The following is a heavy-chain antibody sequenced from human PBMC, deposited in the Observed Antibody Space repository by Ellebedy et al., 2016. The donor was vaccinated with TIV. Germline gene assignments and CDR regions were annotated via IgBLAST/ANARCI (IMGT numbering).Heavy chain of an antibody. J-gene: IGHJ4*02. CDR2: IYYSGIT. D-gene: IGHD1-1*01. CDR1: GGSTSGYY. CDR3: ARWNEGFDY. V-gene: IGHV4-59*08. Sequence: MPSETLSLTCTVSGGSTSGYYWGWIRQPPGKGLEWIGYIYYSGITDYNPSLRSRVIISVDTSKNQLSLKLSSVTAAGAAMYYCARWNEGFDYWGQGTLVTVSS.